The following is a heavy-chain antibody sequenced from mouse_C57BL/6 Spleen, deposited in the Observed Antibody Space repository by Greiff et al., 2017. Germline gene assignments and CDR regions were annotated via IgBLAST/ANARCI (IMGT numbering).Heavy chain of an antibody. V-gene: IGHV1-72*01. CDR1: GYTFTSYW. CDR2: IDPNSGGT. J-gene: IGHJ2*01. Sequence: PGASVKLSCKASGYTFTSYWMHWVKQRPGRGLEWIGRIDPNSGGTKYNEKFKSKATLTVDKPSSTAYMQLSSLTSEDSAVYYCARNYDGYPYYFDYWGQGTTLTVSS. D-gene: IGHD2-3*01. CDR3: ARNYDGYPYYFDY.